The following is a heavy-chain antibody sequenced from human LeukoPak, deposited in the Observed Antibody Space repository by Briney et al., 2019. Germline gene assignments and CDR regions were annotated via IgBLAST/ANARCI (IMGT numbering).Heavy chain of an antibody. V-gene: IGHV4-4*07. D-gene: IGHD2-15*01. Sequence: PSETLSLTCTVSGGSISSYYWSWIRQPAGKGLEWIGRIYTSGSTNYNPSLKSRVTMSVDASKNQFSLKLSSVTAADTAVYYCARDGVYYSGGSCYSEYYFDYWGQGTLVTVSS. CDR1: GGSISSYY. CDR2: IYTSGST. CDR3: ARDGVYYSGGSCYSEYYFDY. J-gene: IGHJ4*02.